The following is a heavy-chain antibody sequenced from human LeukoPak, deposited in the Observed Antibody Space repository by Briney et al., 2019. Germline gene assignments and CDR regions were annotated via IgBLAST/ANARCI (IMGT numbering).Heavy chain of an antibody. V-gene: IGHV1-69*05. CDR1: GGTFSSYA. CDR2: IIPIFGTA. J-gene: IGHJ5*02. D-gene: IGHD6-13*01. CDR3: ASRGYFNNWFDP. Sequence: SVKVSCKASGGTFSSYAISWVRQAPGQGLEWMGGIIPIFGTANYAQKFQGRVTSTTDESTSTAYMELSSLRSEDTAVYYCASRGYFNNWFDPWGQGTLVTVSS.